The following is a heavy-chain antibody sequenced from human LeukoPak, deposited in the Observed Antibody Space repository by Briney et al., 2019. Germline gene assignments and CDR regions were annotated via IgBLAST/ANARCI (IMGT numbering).Heavy chain of an antibody. CDR1: GFTFSSYG. Sequence: GGSLRLSCAASGFTFSSYGMHWVRQAPGKGLEWVTVISYDGSNKYYADSVKGRFTISRDNSKNTLYLQMNSLRAEDTAVYYCAKDLIIAAAGTSPDYWGQGTLVTVSS. CDR3: AKDLIIAAAGTSPDY. D-gene: IGHD6-13*01. CDR2: ISYDGSNK. V-gene: IGHV3-30*18. J-gene: IGHJ4*02.